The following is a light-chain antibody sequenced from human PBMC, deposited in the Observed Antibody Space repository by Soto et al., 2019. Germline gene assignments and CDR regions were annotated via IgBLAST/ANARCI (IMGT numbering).Light chain of an antibody. V-gene: IGLV2-14*01. Sequence: QPVLTQPASVSGSPGQSITISCTGTSSDVGAYNYVSWYRQHPGKAPKLMIYEVSNRPSGISNRFSGSKSGNTASLTISGLQAEDEADYYCSSYTQFSTLVFGGGTQLTVL. CDR1: SSDVGAYNY. J-gene: IGLJ3*02. CDR2: EVS. CDR3: SSYTQFSTLV.